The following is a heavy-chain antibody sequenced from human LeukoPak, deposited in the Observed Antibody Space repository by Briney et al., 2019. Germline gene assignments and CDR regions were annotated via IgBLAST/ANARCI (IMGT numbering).Heavy chain of an antibody. CDR1: GGTFSSYA. V-gene: IGHV1-69*04. J-gene: IGHJ4*02. D-gene: IGHD5-18*01. CDR2: IIPILGIA. CDR3: ARDPTHGYSYGTRR. Sequence: GASVKVSCKASGGTFSSYAISWVRQAPGQGLEWMGRIIPILGIASYAQKFQGRVTITADKSTSTAYMELSSLRSEDTAVYYCARDPTHGYSYGTRRWGQGTLVTVSS.